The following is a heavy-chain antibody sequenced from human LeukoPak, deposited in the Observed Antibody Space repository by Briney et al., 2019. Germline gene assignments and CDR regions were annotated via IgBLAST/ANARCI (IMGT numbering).Heavy chain of an antibody. CDR1: GFTFSSYG. Sequence: RGSLRLSCAASGFTFSSYGMHWVRQAPGKGLEWVAVIWYDGSNKYYADSVKGRFTISRDNSKNTLYLQMNSLRAEDTAVYYCARTTYYYDSSGQRGDGAFDIWGQGTMVTVSS. D-gene: IGHD3-22*01. CDR3: ARTTYYYDSSGQRGDGAFDI. J-gene: IGHJ3*02. V-gene: IGHV3-33*01. CDR2: IWYDGSNK.